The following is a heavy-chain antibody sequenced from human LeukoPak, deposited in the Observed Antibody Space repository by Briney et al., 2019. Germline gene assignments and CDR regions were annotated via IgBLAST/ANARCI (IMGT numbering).Heavy chain of an antibody. CDR1: GFTFSSYW. Sequence: GGSLRLSCAASGFTFSSYWMSWVRQAPGKGLEGVANIKQDGSEKYYVDSVKGRFTISRDNAKNSLYLQMNSLRAEDTAVYYCARVVGYCSSTSCYTVDYWGQGTLVTVSS. V-gene: IGHV3-7*01. CDR3: ARVVGYCSSTSCYTVDY. J-gene: IGHJ4*02. D-gene: IGHD2-2*02. CDR2: IKQDGSEK.